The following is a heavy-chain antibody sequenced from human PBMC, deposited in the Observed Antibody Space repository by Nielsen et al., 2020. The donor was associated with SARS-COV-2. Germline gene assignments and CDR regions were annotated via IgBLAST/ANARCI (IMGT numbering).Heavy chain of an antibody. CDR2: IIPIFGTA. CDR3: ARVSSGSYLYYYYYGMDV. V-gene: IGHV1-69*13. J-gene: IGHJ6*02. Sequence: SVKVSCKASGGTFSSYAISWVRQAPGQGLEWMGGIIPIFGTANYAQKFQGRVTITADESTSTAYMELNSLRSEDTAVYYCARVSSGSYLYYYYYGMDVWGQGTTVTVSS. D-gene: IGHD1-26*01. CDR1: GGTFSSYA.